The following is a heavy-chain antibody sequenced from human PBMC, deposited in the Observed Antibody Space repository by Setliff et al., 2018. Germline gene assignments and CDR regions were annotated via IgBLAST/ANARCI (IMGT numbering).Heavy chain of an antibody. CDR3: ARYSSGWFFDY. J-gene: IGHJ4*02. CDR2: VSFSGST. Sequence: SETLSLTCIVSGDSISDNYYYWTWIRQSPGKGLEWIGTVSFSGSTFYNPSLESRLTILLDTSKNHFSLKLSSVTAADTAVYYCARYSSGWFFDYWGQGTPVTSPQ. V-gene: IGHV4-39*02. D-gene: IGHD6-19*01. CDR1: GDSISDNYYY.